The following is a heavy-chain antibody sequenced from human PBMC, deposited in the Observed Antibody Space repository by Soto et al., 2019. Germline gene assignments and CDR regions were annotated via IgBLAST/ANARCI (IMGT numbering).Heavy chain of an antibody. CDR2: VYYTGST. Sequence: PSETLSLTCSVSSGSIRSSSYYWGWIRQHTGKGLEGIGSVYYTGSTYYNPSLNSRVTISVDTSKNQFSLRLTSVAAAYTALYYFSFFSYYYDNSGYYHYCGQGTLVTVSS. CDR3: SFFSYYYDNSGYYHY. J-gene: IGHJ4*02. CDR1: SGSIRSSSYY. V-gene: IGHV4-39*03. D-gene: IGHD3-22*01.